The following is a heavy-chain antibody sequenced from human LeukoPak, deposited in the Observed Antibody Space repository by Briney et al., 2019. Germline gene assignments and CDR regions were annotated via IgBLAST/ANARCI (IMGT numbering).Heavy chain of an antibody. Sequence: PSETLPLTCTVSGGSISSYYWSWIRQPAGKGLEWIGRIYTSGSTNYNTSLKRRVTMSVDTSKNQFSLKLSSVTAADTAVYYCARVADYGEVPWGQGTLVTVSS. CDR3: ARVADYGEVP. CDR2: IYTSGST. D-gene: IGHD4/OR15-4a*01. CDR1: GGSISSYY. V-gene: IGHV4-4*07. J-gene: IGHJ5*02.